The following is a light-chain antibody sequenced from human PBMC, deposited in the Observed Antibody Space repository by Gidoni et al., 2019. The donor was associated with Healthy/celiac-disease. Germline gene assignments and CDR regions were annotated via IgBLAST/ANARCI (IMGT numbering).Light chain of an antibody. Sequence: DIQMTQSPSSLSASVGARVTITCRASQSISSYLNWYQQKPGKAPKLLIYAASRLQSGVPSRFSGSGSGKDFTITISSLQHEDFANYYCQQSYSLLTFGGGTKVEIK. V-gene: IGKV1-39*01. CDR1: QSISSY. CDR3: QQSYSLLT. J-gene: IGKJ4*01. CDR2: AAS.